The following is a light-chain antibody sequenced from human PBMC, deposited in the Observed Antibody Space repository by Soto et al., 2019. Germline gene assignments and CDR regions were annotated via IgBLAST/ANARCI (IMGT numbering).Light chain of an antibody. V-gene: IGLV2-23*02. J-gene: IGLJ2*01. Sequence: QSVLTQPASVSGSPGQSITISCTGTSSDVGKYNAVSWYQQHPGKAPKLIIYEVNKWPSGASHRFSGSKSGDTASLTISGLQTDDEADYFCSPYTESESVIFGGGTKLTVL. CDR1: SSDVGKYNA. CDR2: EVN. CDR3: SPYTESESVI.